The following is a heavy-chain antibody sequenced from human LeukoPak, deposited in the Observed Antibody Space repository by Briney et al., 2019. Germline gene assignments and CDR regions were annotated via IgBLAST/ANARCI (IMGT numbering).Heavy chain of an antibody. Sequence: SETLSLTCAVYGGSFSGYYWSWIRQPPGKGLEWIGYINYSGSTNYNPSLKGRVTMSVDTSKNQVSLKVSSVTAADAAVYYCAKGYNYAYSWFDPWGQGTLVTVSS. D-gene: IGHD5-18*01. V-gene: IGHV4-59*01. CDR2: INYSGST. CDR3: AKGYNYAYSWFDP. J-gene: IGHJ5*02. CDR1: GGSFSGYY.